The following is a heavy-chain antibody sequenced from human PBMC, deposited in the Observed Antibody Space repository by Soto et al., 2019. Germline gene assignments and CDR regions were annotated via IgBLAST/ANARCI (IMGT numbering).Heavy chain of an antibody. V-gene: IGHV3-30-3*01. D-gene: IGHD4-17*01. CDR1: GFTFSSYA. J-gene: IGHJ5*02. CDR2: ISYDGSNK. Sequence: PGGSLRLSCAASGFTFSSYAMHWVRQAPGKGLEWVAVISYDGSNKYYADSVKGRFTISRDNSKNTLYLQMNSLRAEDTAVYYCARYHDYGLIGWFDPWGQGTLVTVSS. CDR3: ARYHDYGLIGWFDP.